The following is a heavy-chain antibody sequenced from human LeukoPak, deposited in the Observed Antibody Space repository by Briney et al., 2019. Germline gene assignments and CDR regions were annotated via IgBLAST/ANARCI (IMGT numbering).Heavy chain of an antibody. CDR3: ARDRVQEDLGTFDY. CDR1: GGSISSYY. V-gene: IGHV4-59*01. D-gene: IGHD3-16*01. Sequence: SETLSLTCTVSGGSISSYYWSWIRQFPGKGLEWIGYIYYSGSTHYNPSLKSRVTISVDTSKNQFSLKLSSVTAADTAVYYCARDRVQEDLGTFDYGGKGTLVTVSS. CDR2: IYYSGST. J-gene: IGHJ4*02.